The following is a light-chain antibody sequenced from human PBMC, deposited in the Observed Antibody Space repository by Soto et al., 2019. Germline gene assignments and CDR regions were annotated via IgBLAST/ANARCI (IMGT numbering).Light chain of an antibody. J-gene: IGLJ2*01. V-gene: IGLV1-51*01. Sequence: QSVLTQPPSVSAAPGQKVTISCSGSSSNIESNYVSWYQQVPGTAPKLLIHDNNQRPSGVRGRFSGSKSGTSATLGITGLQAGDEADYYCGTWDSGLSGVVFGGGTKLTVL. CDR1: SSNIESNY. CDR2: DNN. CDR3: GTWDSGLSGVV.